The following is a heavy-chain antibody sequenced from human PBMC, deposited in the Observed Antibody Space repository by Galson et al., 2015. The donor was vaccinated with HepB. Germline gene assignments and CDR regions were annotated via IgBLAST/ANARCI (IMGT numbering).Heavy chain of an antibody. J-gene: IGHJ4*02. CDR2: ISYDGSTT. CDR1: GFTFSSYA. Sequence: SLRLSCAASGFTFSSYAMHWVRQAPGKGPEWVAVISYDGSTTTYADSVEGRFTISRDNAKSTLYLQMNSLRAEDTALYYCARGRAGNFDYWGQGTLVTVSS. V-gene: IGHV3-30*04. CDR3: ARGRAGNFDY.